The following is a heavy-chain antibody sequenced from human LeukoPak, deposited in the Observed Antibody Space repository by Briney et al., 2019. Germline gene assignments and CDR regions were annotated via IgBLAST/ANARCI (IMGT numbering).Heavy chain of an antibody. Sequence: SETLSLTCTVSGYSISSGYYWGWIRPPPGKGLEWIGSIYHSGSTYYNPSLKSRVTISVDTSKNQFSLKLSSVAAADTAVYYCARSGFGATNIYSYFDYWGQGTLVTVSS. CDR2: IYHSGST. D-gene: IGHD1-26*01. CDR3: ARSGFGATNIYSYFDY. J-gene: IGHJ4*02. CDR1: GYSISSGYY. V-gene: IGHV4-38-2*02.